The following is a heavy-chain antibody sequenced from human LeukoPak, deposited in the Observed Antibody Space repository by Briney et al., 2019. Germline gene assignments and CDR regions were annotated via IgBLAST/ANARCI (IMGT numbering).Heavy chain of an antibody. V-gene: IGHV3-23*01. CDR3: AKPRGAYSKPAFDY. D-gene: IGHD1-14*01. J-gene: IGHJ4*02. CDR1: GFTFDDYG. CDR2: ISGSGGST. Sequence: GGSLRLSCAASGFTFDDYGMSWVRQAPGKGLEWVSAISGSGGSTYYADSVKGRFTISRDNSKNTLYLQMNSLRAEDTAVYYCAKPRGAYSKPAFDYWGQGTLVTVSS.